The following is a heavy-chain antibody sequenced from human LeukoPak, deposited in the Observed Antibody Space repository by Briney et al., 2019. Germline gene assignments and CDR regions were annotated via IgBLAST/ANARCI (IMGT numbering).Heavy chain of an antibody. V-gene: IGHV5-51*01. Sequence: GESLKISCKGSGYSFTSYWIGWVRQMPGKGLEWMGIIYPGDSDTRYSPSFQGQVTISADKSISTAYLQWSSLKASDTAMYYCARSGQPGIAAAGIWYFDCWGQGTLVTVSS. CDR2: IYPGDSDT. J-gene: IGHJ4*02. CDR1: GYSFTSYW. CDR3: ARSGQPGIAAAGIWYFDC. D-gene: IGHD6-13*01.